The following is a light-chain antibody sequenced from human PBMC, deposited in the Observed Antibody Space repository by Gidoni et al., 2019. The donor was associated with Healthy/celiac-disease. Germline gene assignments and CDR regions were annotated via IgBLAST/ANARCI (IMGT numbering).Light chain of an antibody. V-gene: IGKV1-5*03. J-gene: IGKJ2*01. CDR2: KAS. CDR3: QQYNSYPYT. Sequence: DIQMTQSPSTLSASVGDRVTITCRASQSISSWLAWYQQKPGKAPKLLIYKASSLESGVPSRFSGSGSGTEFTLTISSLQPDDFTTYYCQQYNSYPYTFGQGTKLEIK. CDR1: QSISSW.